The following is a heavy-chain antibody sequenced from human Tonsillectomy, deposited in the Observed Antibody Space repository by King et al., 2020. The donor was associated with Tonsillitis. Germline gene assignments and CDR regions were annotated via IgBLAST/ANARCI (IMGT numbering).Heavy chain of an antibody. CDR3: ARGRAVAGIGDYGRDV. CDR1: GFTFSSYS. Sequence: EVQLVESGGGLVKPGGSLRLSCAASGFTFSSYSMNWVRQAPGKGLEWVSSISSSSSYIYYADSVKGRFTISRDNAKNSLYLQMNSLRAEDTAVYYCARGRAVAGIGDYGRDVWGQGTTVTVSS. D-gene: IGHD6-19*01. CDR2: ISSSSSYI. V-gene: IGHV3-21*01. J-gene: IGHJ6*02.